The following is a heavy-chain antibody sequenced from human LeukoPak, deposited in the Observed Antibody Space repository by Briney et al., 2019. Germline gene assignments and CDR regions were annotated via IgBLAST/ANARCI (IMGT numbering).Heavy chain of an antibody. CDR2: INHSGST. V-gene: IGHV4-34*01. D-gene: IGHD3-22*01. Sequence: SETLSLTCAVYGGSFSGYYWSWIRQPPGKRLEWIGEINHSGSTNYNPSLKSRVTISVDTSKNQFSLKLSSVTAADTAVYYCARAANYYDSSGYYCDYWGQGTLVTVSS. CDR1: GGSFSGYY. J-gene: IGHJ4*02. CDR3: ARAANYYDSSGYYCDY.